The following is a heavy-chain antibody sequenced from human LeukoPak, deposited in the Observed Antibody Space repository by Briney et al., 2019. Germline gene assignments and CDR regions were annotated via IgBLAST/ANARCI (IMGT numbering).Heavy chain of an antibody. CDR2: ITISGSTI. CDR3: ARILYSGSYPTFDY. Sequence: TGGSLRLSCAASGFTFSSYEMNWVRQAPGKGLEWLSYITISGSTIYYADSVKGRFTISRDNAKNSLYLQMNSLRAEDTAVYYCARILYSGSYPTFDYWGQGTLVTVSS. J-gene: IGHJ4*02. D-gene: IGHD1-26*01. V-gene: IGHV3-48*03. CDR1: GFTFSSYE.